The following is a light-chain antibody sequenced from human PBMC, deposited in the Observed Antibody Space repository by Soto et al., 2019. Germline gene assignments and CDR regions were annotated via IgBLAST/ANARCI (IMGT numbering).Light chain of an antibody. V-gene: IGKV3-11*01. CDR2: DAS. Sequence: ILLTQSPGTLSLSPGESATLSCRASQSVGANLAWYQQKPGQAPRLLIWDASSRATGIPARFSGSGSGTEFTLTISSLEPEDFAVYYCQHRTTWPAFGGGTKVDIK. CDR3: QHRTTWPA. CDR1: QSVGAN. J-gene: IGKJ4*01.